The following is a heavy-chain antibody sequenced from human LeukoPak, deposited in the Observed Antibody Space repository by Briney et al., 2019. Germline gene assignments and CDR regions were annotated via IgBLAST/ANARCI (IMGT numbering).Heavy chain of an antibody. CDR1: GFTFSSYW. D-gene: IGHD4-23*01. CDR2: IKQDGSEK. J-gene: IGHJ6*02. V-gene: IGHV3-7*01. CDR3: ARPRGYGGKSYYYYYGMDV. Sequence: GGSLRLSCAASGFTFSSYWMSWVRQAPGKGLEWVANIKQDGSEKYYVDSVKGRFTISRDNAKNSLYLQMNSLRAEDTAVYYCARPRGYGGKSYYYYYGMDVWGQGTTVTVSS.